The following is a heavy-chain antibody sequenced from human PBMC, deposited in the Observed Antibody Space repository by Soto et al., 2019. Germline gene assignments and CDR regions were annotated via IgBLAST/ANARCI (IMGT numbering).Heavy chain of an antibody. D-gene: IGHD3-10*01. CDR3: ANTYYHYGSGSSPWFDP. Sequence: GGSLRLSCAASGFTFGNYAMSWVRQAPGKGLEWVAVISYDGSNKYYADSVKGRFTISRDNSKNTLYLQMNSLRAEDTAVYYCANTYYHYGSGSSPWFDPWGQGTLVTVSS. CDR1: GFTFGNYA. V-gene: IGHV3-30*18. J-gene: IGHJ5*02. CDR2: ISYDGSNK.